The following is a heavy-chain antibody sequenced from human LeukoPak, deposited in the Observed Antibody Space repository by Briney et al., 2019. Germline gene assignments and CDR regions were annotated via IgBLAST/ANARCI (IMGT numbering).Heavy chain of an antibody. Sequence: PSETLSLTCAVYGGSFSGYYWSWIRQPPGKGLEWIGEINHSGSTNYNPSLKSRVTISVDTSKNQFSLKLSSVTAADTAVYYCARQGPMVRGVIIFDYWGQGTLVTVSS. CDR1: GGSFSGYY. CDR3: ARQGPMVRGVIIFDY. CDR2: INHSGST. J-gene: IGHJ4*02. V-gene: IGHV4-34*01. D-gene: IGHD3-10*01.